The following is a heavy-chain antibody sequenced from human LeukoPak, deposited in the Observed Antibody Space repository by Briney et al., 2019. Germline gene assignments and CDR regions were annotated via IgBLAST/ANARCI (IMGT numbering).Heavy chain of an antibody. D-gene: IGHD1-7*01. V-gene: IGHV4-34*01. CDR3: ARGGKGNYAFDY. Sequence: SETLSLTCAVYGGSFSGYYWSWIRQHPGKGLEWIGEINHSGSTNYNPSLKSRVTISVDTSKNQFSLKLSSVTAADTAVYYCARGGKGNYAFDYWGQGTLVTVSS. J-gene: IGHJ4*02. CDR1: GGSFSGYY. CDR2: INHSGST.